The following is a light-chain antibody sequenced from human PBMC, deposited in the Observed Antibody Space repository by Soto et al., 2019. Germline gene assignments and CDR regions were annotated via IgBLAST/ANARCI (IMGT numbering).Light chain of an antibody. CDR3: QQYNSYSRT. Sequence: DIQMTQSPSTLSASVGDRVTITCRASQSISPWLAWYQQKPGKAPKLLIYKASSLESGVPSRFSGSGSGIEFTITISSLQPDDVATYFCQQYNSYSRTFGQGTKVQIK. CDR2: KAS. CDR1: QSISPW. J-gene: IGKJ1*01. V-gene: IGKV1-5*03.